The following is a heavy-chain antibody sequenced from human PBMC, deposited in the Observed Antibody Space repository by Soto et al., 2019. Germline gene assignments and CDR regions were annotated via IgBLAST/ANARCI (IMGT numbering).Heavy chain of an antibody. CDR3: AVAVAGPTAIGY. D-gene: IGHD6-19*01. J-gene: IGHJ4*02. CDR2: INSDGSST. Sequence: EVQLVESGGGLVQPGGSLRLSCAASGFTFSSYWMHWVRQAPGKGLVWVSRINSDGSSTSYADSVKGRYTISRDNAKNTLYLQMNSLRAEDTAVYYCAVAVAGPTAIGYWGQGTLVTVSS. CDR1: GFTFSSYW. V-gene: IGHV3-74*01.